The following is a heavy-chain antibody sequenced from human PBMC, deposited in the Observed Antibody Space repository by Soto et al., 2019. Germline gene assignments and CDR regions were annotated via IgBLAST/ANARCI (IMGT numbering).Heavy chain of an antibody. CDR1: GGSISEKY. Sequence: SGTLSLTSSVSGGSISEKYGNCVRQTPGKGLEWIGLIFANGHTDYNPSLKGRVTMSVDASKNQFSLRLTSMTAADTAIYYCVASLAASGLNWLDPWGRGTLVTVSS. CDR3: VASLAASGLNWLDP. D-gene: IGHD6-13*01. J-gene: IGHJ5*02. CDR2: IFANGHT. V-gene: IGHV4-4*07.